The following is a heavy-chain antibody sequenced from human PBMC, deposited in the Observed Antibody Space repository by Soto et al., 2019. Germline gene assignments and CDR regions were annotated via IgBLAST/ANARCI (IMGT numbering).Heavy chain of an antibody. CDR1: GFTFSSYA. J-gene: IGHJ4*02. D-gene: IGHD3-10*01. CDR2: ISGSGGST. V-gene: IGHV3-23*01. CDR3: AKGLVRGVIPFDY. Sequence: LRLSCAASGFTFSSYAMSWVRQAPGKGLEWVSAISGSGGSTYYADSVKGRFTISRDNSKNTLYLQMNSLRAEDTAVYYCAKGLVRGVIPFDYWGQGTLVTVSS.